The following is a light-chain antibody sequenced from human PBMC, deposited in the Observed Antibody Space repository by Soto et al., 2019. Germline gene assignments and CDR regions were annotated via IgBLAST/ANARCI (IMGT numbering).Light chain of an antibody. CDR1: QRVLYSSNNKTY. V-gene: IGKV4-1*01. CDR2: WAS. J-gene: IGKJ2*01. Sequence: DIVMTQSPDSLAVSLGERATINCKSSQRVLYSSNNKTYLAWYQPRPGQPPKLLIYWASTRESGVPDRFSGSGSGTDFTLTITSLQAEDVAVYYCQQYESTPPTFGQGTKLEIK. CDR3: QQYESTPPT.